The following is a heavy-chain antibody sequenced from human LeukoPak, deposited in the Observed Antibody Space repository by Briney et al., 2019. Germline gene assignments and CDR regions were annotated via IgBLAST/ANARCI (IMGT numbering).Heavy chain of an antibody. CDR1: GGSMSPYH. D-gene: IGHD6-19*01. Sequence: SETLSLTCTVSGGSMSPYHWGWIRQPPGKGLEWTGYIYYSGSTNYNPSLNSRVTISVDTSKNQFSLRLSSVTAAGTAIYYCARAVSGRFDYWGQGTLVTVSS. CDR2: IYYSGST. J-gene: IGHJ4*02. V-gene: IGHV4-59*08. CDR3: ARAVSGRFDY.